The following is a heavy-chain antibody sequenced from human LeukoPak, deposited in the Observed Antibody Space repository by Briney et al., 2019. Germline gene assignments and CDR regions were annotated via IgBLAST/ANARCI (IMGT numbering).Heavy chain of an antibody. J-gene: IGHJ3*01. D-gene: IGHD2-21*01. CDR1: GGSISSYH. CDR3: ARDSQVVDAFDF. V-gene: IGHV4-59*01. CDR2: IYYSGST. Sequence: SETLSLTCTVSGGSISSYHWSWIRQPPGKGLERIGYIYYSGSTNYNPSLKSRVTISVDTSKNQFSLKLSSVTAADTAVYYCARDSQVVDAFDFWGQGTMVTVSS.